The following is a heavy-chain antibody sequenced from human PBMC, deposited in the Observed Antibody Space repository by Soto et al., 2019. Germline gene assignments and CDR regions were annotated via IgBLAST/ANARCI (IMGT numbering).Heavy chain of an antibody. Sequence: QEQLQQSGPGLVKPSQTLSLTCAISGDSVSKNSATWNWIRQSPARGLEWLGRTYYRSKWYNDYAVTVKSRKTLNPDTSKNQFPLQLNSVTPEDTAGYYRARGSLRGGNWYFDLWGRGTLVTVSS. CDR2: TYYRSKWYN. J-gene: IGHJ2*01. CDR1: GDSVSKNSAT. CDR3: ARGSLRGGNWYFDL. V-gene: IGHV6-1*01. D-gene: IGHD3-16*01.